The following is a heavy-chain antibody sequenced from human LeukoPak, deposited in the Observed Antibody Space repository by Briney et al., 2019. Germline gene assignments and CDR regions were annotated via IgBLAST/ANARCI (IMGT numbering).Heavy chain of an antibody. J-gene: IGHJ4*02. CDR1: EYTFTTYD. D-gene: IGHD1-26*01. CDR3: AKLGRGATQLDY. V-gene: IGHV1-8*01. Sequence: ASVKVSCKAPEYTFTTYDIHWVRQATGQGLEWMGWMNPNSGNTGYAQKFQGRATMTRNTSISTAYMELSSLRSEDTAVYYCAKLGRGATQLDYWGQGTLVTVSS. CDR2: MNPNSGNT.